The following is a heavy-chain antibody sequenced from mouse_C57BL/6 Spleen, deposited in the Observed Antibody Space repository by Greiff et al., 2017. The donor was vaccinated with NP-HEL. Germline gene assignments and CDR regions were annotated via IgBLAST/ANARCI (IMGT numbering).Heavy chain of an antibody. CDR3: VRDGDYGSVYYAMDY. J-gene: IGHJ4*01. CDR1: GFTFNTYA. V-gene: IGHV10-3*01. D-gene: IGHD1-1*01. CDR2: IRSKSSNYAT. Sequence: EVKLVESGGGLVQPKGSLKLSCAASGFTFNTYAMHWVRQAPGKGLEWVARIRSKSSNYATYYADSVKDRFTISRDDLQSMLYLQMNNLKTEDTAMYYCVRDGDYGSVYYAMDYWGQGTSVTVSS.